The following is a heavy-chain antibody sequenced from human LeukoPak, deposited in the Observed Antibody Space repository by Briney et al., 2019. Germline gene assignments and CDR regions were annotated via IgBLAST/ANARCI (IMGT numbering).Heavy chain of an antibody. CDR2: ISSSSSTI. CDR1: GFTFSSYS. CDR3: ARVSSGSGSYRTLLSY. J-gene: IGHJ4*02. V-gene: IGHV3-48*01. D-gene: IGHD3-10*01. Sequence: GGSLRLSCAASGFTFSSYSMNWGRQAPGKGLEWVSYISSSSSTIYYADSVKGRFTISRDNAKNSLYLQMNSLRAEDTAVYYCARVSSGSGSYRTLLSYWGQGTLVTVSS.